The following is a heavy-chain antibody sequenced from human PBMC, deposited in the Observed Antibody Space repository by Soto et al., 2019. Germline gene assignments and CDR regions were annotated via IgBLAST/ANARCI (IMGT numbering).Heavy chain of an antibody. CDR1: GYTFTANY. Sequence: ASVKVSCKASGYTFTANYIHLVRQAPGQGLEWMGWMNPDSGGTDYAQNFQGRVTLTRDTSISTAYMELNRLRSDDTAIYFCARGRDSGLIDYWGQGAQVTVSS. CDR2: MNPDSGGT. J-gene: IGHJ4*02. V-gene: IGHV1-2*02. D-gene: IGHD2-15*01. CDR3: ARGRDSGLIDY.